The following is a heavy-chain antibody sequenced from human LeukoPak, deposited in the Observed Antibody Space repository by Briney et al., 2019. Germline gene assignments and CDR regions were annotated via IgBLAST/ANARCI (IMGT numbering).Heavy chain of an antibody. CDR1: GFTISSYW. V-gene: IGHV3-74*01. CDR2: IDSDGSMI. D-gene: IGHD6-19*01. Sequence: QPGGSLRLSCAASGFTISSYWMNWVRQAPGKGLVWVSRIDSDGSMINYADSVQGRFTISRDNAKNTLYLQMNSLRAEDTAVYYCARAYTGYSSGWLIWGQGTLVTVSS. CDR3: ARAYTGYSSGWLI. J-gene: IGHJ4*02.